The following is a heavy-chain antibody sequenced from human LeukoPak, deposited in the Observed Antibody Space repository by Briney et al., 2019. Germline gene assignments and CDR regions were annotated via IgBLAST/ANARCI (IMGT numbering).Heavy chain of an antibody. D-gene: IGHD2-2*01. CDR3: AKRGNRSTIVVPAAPHHNWFDP. CDR1: GFTFSSYA. Sequence: PGGSLRLSCAASGFTFSSYAMSWVRQAPGKGLEWVSAISGSGGSTYYADSVKGRFTISRDNSKNTLYLQMNSLRAEDTAVYYCAKRGNRSTIVVPAAPHHNWFDPWGQGTLVTVSS. J-gene: IGHJ5*02. V-gene: IGHV3-23*01. CDR2: ISGSGGST.